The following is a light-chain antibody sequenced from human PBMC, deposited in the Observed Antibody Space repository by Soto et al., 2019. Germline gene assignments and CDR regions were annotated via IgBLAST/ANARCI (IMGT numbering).Light chain of an antibody. CDR1: QSVSSN. CDR2: GAS. Sequence: EIVMTQSPATLSVSPGERATLSCRASQSVSSNLAWYQQKPGQAPRLLIYGASTRATGIPARFSGSGSGTEFTLTSSSLQSEDCAVYYCQQYNNWPQTFGQGTKVEIK. V-gene: IGKV3-15*01. CDR3: QQYNNWPQT. J-gene: IGKJ1*01.